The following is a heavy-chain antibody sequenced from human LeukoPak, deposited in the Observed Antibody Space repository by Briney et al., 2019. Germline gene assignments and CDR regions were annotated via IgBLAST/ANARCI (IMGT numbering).Heavy chain of an antibody. CDR2: IYYSGST. Sequence: PSETLSLTCTVSGGSISSYYWSWIRQPPGKGLEWIGYIYYSGSTNYNPSLKSRVTISVDTSKNQFSLKLSPVTAADTAVYYCARTTGSGWYSHYYYYYMDVWGKGTTVTISS. CDR1: GGSISSYY. V-gene: IGHV4-59*12. J-gene: IGHJ6*03. CDR3: ARTTGSGWYSHYYYYYMDV. D-gene: IGHD6-19*01.